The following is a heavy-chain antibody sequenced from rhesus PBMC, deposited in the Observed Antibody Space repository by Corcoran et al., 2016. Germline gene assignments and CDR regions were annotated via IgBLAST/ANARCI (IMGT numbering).Heavy chain of an antibody. V-gene: IGHV4S14*01. CDR2: IYGSGGSN. D-gene: IGHD6-31*01. Sequence: QVQLQESGPGLVKPSETLSLTCAVSGYSISSNAWNWIRQPPGKGREWSVSIYGSGGSNYLNPSLKSRVTLSVDTAKKQFSLKLSSVTAADTAVYYCARGIAAAGGGFDYWGQGVLVTVSS. CDR3: ARGIAAAGGGFDY. J-gene: IGHJ4*01. CDR1: GYSISSNA.